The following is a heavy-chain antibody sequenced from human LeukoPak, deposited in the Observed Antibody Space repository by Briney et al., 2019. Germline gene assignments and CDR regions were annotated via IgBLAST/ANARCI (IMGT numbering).Heavy chain of an antibody. V-gene: IGHV3-23*01. Sequence: GGSLRLSCAASGFTFSSYAMSWVRQAPGKGLEWVSAISGSGGSTYYADSVKGRFTISRDNAKNSLYLQMNSLRAEDTAVYYCARASSPPYCGGDCALPNPHDAFDIWGQGTMVTVSS. CDR3: ARASSPPYCGGDCALPNPHDAFDI. CDR1: GFTFSSYA. J-gene: IGHJ3*02. D-gene: IGHD2-21*02. CDR2: ISGSGGST.